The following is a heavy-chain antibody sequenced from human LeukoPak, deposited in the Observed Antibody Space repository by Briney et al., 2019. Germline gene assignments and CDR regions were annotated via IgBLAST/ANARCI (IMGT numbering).Heavy chain of an antibody. J-gene: IGHJ4*02. CDR3: ATHLGATLFDY. CDR2: FDPEHGEP. Sequence: ASVKVSCKVSGYTLIELSMHWVRQAPGKGLEWMGNFDPEHGEPIYAQRFQGSVTMTEDTPTDTAYMELSSLRSEDTAVYYCATHLGATLFDYWGQGTLVTVSS. D-gene: IGHD1-26*01. CDR1: GYTLIELS. V-gene: IGHV1-24*01.